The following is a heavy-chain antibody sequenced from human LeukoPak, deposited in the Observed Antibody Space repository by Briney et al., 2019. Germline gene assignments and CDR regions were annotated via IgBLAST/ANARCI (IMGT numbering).Heavy chain of an antibody. CDR2: ISGSGVTT. Sequence: PGGSLRLSSAASGFTVSYNYLSWVRQAPGKGLEWVSAISGSGVTTYYADSVKGRFTVSRDNSKNTLYLQMSSLRAEDTAVYYCAKDERNWNYNLASQTYDWGQGTLVTVSS. CDR1: GFTVSYNY. CDR3: AKDERNWNYNLASQTYD. V-gene: IGHV3-23*01. D-gene: IGHD1-7*01. J-gene: IGHJ4*02.